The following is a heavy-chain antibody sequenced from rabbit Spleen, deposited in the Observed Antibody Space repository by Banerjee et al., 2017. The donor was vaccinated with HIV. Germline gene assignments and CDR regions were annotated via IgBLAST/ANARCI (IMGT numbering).Heavy chain of an antibody. D-gene: IGHD7-1*01. CDR2: IYVGSSGST. Sequence: QSLEESGGGLVKAEGSLTLTCKASGFDLSSYYYMCWVRQAPGKGLEWIGCIYVGSSGSTYYASWAKGRFTISKPSSTMVTLQMTSLTAADTATYFCARDPYTTAASTDTYILWGPGTLVTVS. CDR3: ARDPYTTAASTDTYIL. V-gene: IGHV1S40*01. J-gene: IGHJ4*01. CDR1: GFDLSSYYY.